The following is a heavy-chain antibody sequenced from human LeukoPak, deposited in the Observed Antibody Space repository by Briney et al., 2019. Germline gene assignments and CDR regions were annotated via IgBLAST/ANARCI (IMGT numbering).Heavy chain of an antibody. J-gene: IGHJ4*02. CDR2: ISYDGSNK. V-gene: IGHV3-30-3*01. CDR1: GFTFSSYA. CDR3: GRGSGGFGELNY. D-gene: IGHD3-10*01. Sequence: PGGSLRLSCAASGFTFSSYAMHWVRQAPGKGLEWVAVISYDGSNKFYADSVKGRFTLSRDNSKNTLYLQMNSLRIEDTAVYYCGRGSGGFGELNYWGQGTLVTVSS.